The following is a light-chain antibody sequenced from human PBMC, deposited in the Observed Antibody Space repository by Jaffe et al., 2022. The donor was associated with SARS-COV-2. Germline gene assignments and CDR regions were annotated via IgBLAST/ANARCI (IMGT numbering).Light chain of an antibody. Sequence: QSVLTQPPSVSAAPGQKVTISCSGSRSNIGNNHVSWYQHLPGAAPKLLIYGNNERPSGIPDRFSGSKSGTSATLDITGLQTGDEADYYCGTWDNRQSAHVVFGGGTKLTVL. CDR1: RSNIGNNH. J-gene: IGLJ2*01. V-gene: IGLV1-51*01. CDR2: GNN. CDR3: GTWDNRQSAHVV.